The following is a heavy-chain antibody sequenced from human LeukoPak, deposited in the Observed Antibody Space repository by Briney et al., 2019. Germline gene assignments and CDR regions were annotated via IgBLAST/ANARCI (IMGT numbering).Heavy chain of an antibody. CDR1: GFTFNSSA. CDR3: AKSLGVGGYTRYKGFDQ. Sequence: PGGSLRLSCAASGFTFNSSAMNWVRQAPGKGLEWVSSISGSDGSSHYADFVKGRFTISRDNSKNTLHLQMNSLRAEDTAVYYCAKSLGVGGYTRYKGFDQWGQGTLVTVSS. J-gene: IGHJ4*02. D-gene: IGHD3-16*02. CDR2: ISGSDGSS. V-gene: IGHV3-23*01.